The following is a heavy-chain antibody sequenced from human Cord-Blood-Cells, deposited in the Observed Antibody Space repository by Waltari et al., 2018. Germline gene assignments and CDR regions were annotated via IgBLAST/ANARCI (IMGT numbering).Heavy chain of an antibody. Sequence: QVQLQQWGAGLLKPSETLSLTCAVYGGSFSGYYWSWIRQPPGKGLEWIGEINHSVSTNYTPSLKSRVTISVDTSKNQFSLKLSSVTAADTAVYYCARSARIAAAVGWYFDLWGRGTLVTVSS. D-gene: IGHD6-13*01. J-gene: IGHJ2*01. CDR3: ARSARIAAAVGWYFDL. V-gene: IGHV4-34*01. CDR1: GGSFSGYY. CDR2: INHSVST.